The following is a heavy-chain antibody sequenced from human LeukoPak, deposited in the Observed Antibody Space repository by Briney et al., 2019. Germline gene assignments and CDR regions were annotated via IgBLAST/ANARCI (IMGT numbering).Heavy chain of an antibody. Sequence: SETLSLTCTVSGGSISSSNFYWGWIRQPPGKGLEWIGSLYYSGSTYYNPSLKSRVTISVDTSKKQFSLKLSSVTAADTAVYYCARGVDYYGVWGQGTLVTVSS. CDR3: ARGVDYYGV. CDR1: GGSISSSNFY. V-gene: IGHV4-39*07. J-gene: IGHJ4*02. D-gene: IGHD3-10*01. CDR2: LYYSGST.